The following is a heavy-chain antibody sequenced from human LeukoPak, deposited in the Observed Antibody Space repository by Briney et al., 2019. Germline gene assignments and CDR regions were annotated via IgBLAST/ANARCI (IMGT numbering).Heavy chain of an antibody. CDR3: AKHLLTAYYDSSGYPPSLGMDV. J-gene: IGHJ6*02. V-gene: IGHV3-23*01. D-gene: IGHD3-22*01. Sequence: PGGSLRLSCAASGFTFSSYAMTWVRQAPGKGLEWVSAISSSTGSTYYADSVKGRFTISRDNSKNTLYLQMNSLRAEDTAVYYCAKHLLTAYYDSSGYPPSLGMDVWGQGTTVTVSS. CDR1: GFTFSSYA. CDR2: ISSSTGST.